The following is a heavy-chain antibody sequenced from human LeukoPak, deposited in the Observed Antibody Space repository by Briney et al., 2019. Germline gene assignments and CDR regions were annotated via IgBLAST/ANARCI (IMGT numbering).Heavy chain of an antibody. D-gene: IGHD1-26*01. V-gene: IGHV1-3*03. Sequence: ASVKVSCKASGYTFTSYAMHWVRQAPGQRLEWMGWINAGNGNTKYSQEFQGRVTITRDTSASTVYMELSSLRSEDTAVYYCARTRGWELRYFDYWGQGTLVTVSS. CDR1: GYTFTSYA. CDR2: INAGNGNT. CDR3: ARTRGWELRYFDY. J-gene: IGHJ4*02.